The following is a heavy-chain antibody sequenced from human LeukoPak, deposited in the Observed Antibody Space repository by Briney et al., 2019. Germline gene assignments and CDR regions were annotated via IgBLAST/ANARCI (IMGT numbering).Heavy chain of an antibody. V-gene: IGHV3-23*01. D-gene: IGHD4-11*01. CDR1: GFTLSIYA. J-gene: IGHJ6*03. CDR3: AKHGSVTTAFYYYMDV. CDR2: ISRSGGST. Sequence: WGSLRLSCAASGFTLSIYAMSWVRQAPGKGLEWVSVISRSGGSTDYADSVKGRFTISRDNSNNTLYLQMNSRKAEDTAVYYCAKHGSVTTAFYYYMDVWGKGTTVTVYS.